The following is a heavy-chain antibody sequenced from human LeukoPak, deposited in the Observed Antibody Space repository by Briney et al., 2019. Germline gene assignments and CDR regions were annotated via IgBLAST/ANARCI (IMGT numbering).Heavy chain of an antibody. V-gene: IGHV1-3*01. CDR2: INAGNGNT. CDR1: GYTFTSYA. CDR3: ARDSSFLLERRSTFDY. Sequence: ASVKVSCKASGYTFTSYAMHWVRQAPGQRLEWMGRINAGNGNTKYSQKFQGRVTITRDTSASTAYMELSSLRSDDTAVYYCARDSSFLLERRSTFDYWGQGTLVTVSS. J-gene: IGHJ4*02. D-gene: IGHD1-1*01.